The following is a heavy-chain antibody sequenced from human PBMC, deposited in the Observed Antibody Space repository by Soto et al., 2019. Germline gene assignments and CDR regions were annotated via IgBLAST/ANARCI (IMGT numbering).Heavy chain of an antibody. CDR3: ASPRESGSYYELDY. CDR1: GYTFTSYG. V-gene: IGHV1-18*01. J-gene: IGHJ4*02. D-gene: IGHD1-26*01. CDR2: ISAYNGNT. Sequence: ASVKVSCKASGYTFTSYGISWVRQAPGQGLEWMGWISAYNGNTNYAQKLQGRVTMTTDTSTSTAYMELRSLRSDDTAVYYCASPRESGSYYELDYWGQGTLVTVSS.